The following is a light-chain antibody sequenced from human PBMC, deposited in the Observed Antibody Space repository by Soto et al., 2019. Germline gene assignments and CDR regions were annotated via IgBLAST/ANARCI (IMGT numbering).Light chain of an antibody. V-gene: IGLV1-40*01. CDR3: RSPDSRLSPAHVV. J-gene: IGLJ2*01. CDR1: ISNIGAGYD. CDR2: DNN. Sequence: QSVLTQPPSVSGAPGQRVTISCTGSISNIGAGYDVHWYQQLPGTAPRLLISDNNNRPSGVPDRFSASKSGTSASLAISGLQAEDEAYYFCRSPDSRLSPAHVVFGGGTKLTVL.